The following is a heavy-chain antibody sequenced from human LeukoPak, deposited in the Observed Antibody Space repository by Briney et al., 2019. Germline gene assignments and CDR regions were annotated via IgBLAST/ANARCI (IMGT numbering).Heavy chain of an antibody. D-gene: IGHD4-17*01. J-gene: IGHJ4*02. CDR1: GGSISSYY. Sequence: SQTLCLTWTVSGGSISSYYWSWIRQPAGKGLEWIGRIYTSGRTNYNPSLKSRVTMSVDTSKNQFSLKLSSVTAADTAVYYCARDYGDYLLGYWGQGTLVTVSS. V-gene: IGHV4-4*07. CDR2: IYTSGRT. CDR3: ARDYGDYLLGY.